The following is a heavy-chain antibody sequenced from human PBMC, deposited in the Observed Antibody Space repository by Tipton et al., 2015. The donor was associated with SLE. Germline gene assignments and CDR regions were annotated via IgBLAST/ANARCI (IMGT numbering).Heavy chain of an antibody. V-gene: IGHV4-39*01. CDR1: GDSISSGNYY. CDR2: IYYSGST. Sequence: TLSLTCTVSGDSISSGNYYWTWIRQPAGKGLEWIGRIYYSGSTYYNPSLKSRVTISVDTSKNQFSLSLYSVTVEDTAVYYCARQGTGFGSGRDDYWGQGILVTVSS. D-gene: IGHD1-14*01. J-gene: IGHJ4*02. CDR3: ARQGTGFGSGRDDY.